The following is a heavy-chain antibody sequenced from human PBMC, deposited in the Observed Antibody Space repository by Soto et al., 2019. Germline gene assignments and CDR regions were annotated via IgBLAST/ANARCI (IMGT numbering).Heavy chain of an antibody. Sequence: GGSLRLSCAASGFTFSSYGMHWVRQAPGKGLEWVAAISYDGSNKYYADSVKGRFTISRDNSKNTLYLQMNSLRAEDTAVYYCAKDLSRVQLWANWFDPWGQGTLVTVSS. J-gene: IGHJ5*02. CDR3: AKDLSRVQLWANWFDP. D-gene: IGHD5-18*01. CDR1: GFTFSSYG. CDR2: ISYDGSNK. V-gene: IGHV3-30*18.